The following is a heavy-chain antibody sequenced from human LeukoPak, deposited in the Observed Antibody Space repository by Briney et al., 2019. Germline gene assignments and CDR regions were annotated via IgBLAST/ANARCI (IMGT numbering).Heavy chain of an antibody. CDR2: IYYSGIT. J-gene: IGHJ4*02. Sequence: SETLSLTCTVSGGSISSSGYYWGWIRQSPGEGLEWVGNIYYSGITYYNPSLKSRVTISVDTSKNQFSLKLSSVTAADTAVYYCARAPYYSSGWYFYFDYWGQGTLVTVSS. CDR3: ARAPYYSSGWYFYFDY. V-gene: IGHV4-39*07. D-gene: IGHD6-19*01. CDR1: GGSISSSGYY.